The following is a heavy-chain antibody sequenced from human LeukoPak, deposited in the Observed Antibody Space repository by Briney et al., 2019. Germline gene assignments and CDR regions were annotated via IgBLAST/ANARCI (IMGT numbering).Heavy chain of an antibody. V-gene: IGHV3-33*01. Sequence: GGSLRLPCAASGFTFSSYGMHWVRQAPGKGLEWVAVIWYDGSNKYYADSVKGRFTISRDNSKNTLYLQMNSLRAEDTAVYYCARDQAAILTGYYVYGWFDPWGQGTLVTVSS. J-gene: IGHJ5*02. CDR3: ARDQAAILTGYYVYGWFDP. CDR1: GFTFSSYG. CDR2: IWYDGSNK. D-gene: IGHD3-9*01.